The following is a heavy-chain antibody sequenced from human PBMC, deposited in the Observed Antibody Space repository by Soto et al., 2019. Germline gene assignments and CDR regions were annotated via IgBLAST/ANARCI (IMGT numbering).Heavy chain of an antibody. V-gene: IGHV1-2*02. CDR3: ARNSYYYDSSGYPY. J-gene: IGHJ4*02. CDR1: GYTFTGYY. CDR2: INPNSGGT. Sequence: QVQLVQSGAEVKKPGASVKVSCKASGYTFTGYYIHWVRQAPGQGLEWMGWINPNSGGTNYGQKFQGRVTMTRDTSISTAYMELSRLRSDDTAVYYCARNSYYYDSSGYPYWGQGTLVTVCS. D-gene: IGHD3-22*01.